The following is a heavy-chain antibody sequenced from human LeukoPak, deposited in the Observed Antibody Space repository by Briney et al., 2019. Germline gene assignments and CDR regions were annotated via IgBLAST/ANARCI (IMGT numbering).Heavy chain of an antibody. CDR2: FDPEDGET. Sequence: ASVKVSCKASGYTFTSYGISWVRQAPGQGLEWMGGFDPEDGETIYAQKFQGRVTMTEDTSTDTAYMELSSLRSEDTAVYYCATTVVYSSGLPLGNFDYWGQGTLVTVSS. CDR1: GYTFTSYG. J-gene: IGHJ4*02. D-gene: IGHD6-19*01. V-gene: IGHV1-24*01. CDR3: ATTVVYSSGLPLGNFDY.